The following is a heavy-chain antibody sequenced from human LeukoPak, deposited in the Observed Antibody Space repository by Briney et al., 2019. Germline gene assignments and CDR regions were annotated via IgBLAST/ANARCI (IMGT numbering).Heavy chain of an antibody. CDR2: IGGSSGKT. Sequence: GGSLRLSCAASGFIFSNYAMTWVRQAPGKGLEWVSGIGGSSGKTIYADSVKGRFTISRDNSKNTLYLQMNTLRAEDTAVYFCAKQPYQYVSGSPSWFDPWGQGTLVTVSS. D-gene: IGHD3-10*01. V-gene: IGHV3-23*01. CDR1: GFIFSNYA. J-gene: IGHJ5*02. CDR3: AKQPYQYVSGSPSWFDP.